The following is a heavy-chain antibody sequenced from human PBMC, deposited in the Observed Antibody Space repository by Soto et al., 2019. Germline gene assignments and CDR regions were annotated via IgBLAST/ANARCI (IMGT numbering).Heavy chain of an antibody. CDR2: IKQDGSEK. D-gene: IGHD3-10*01. J-gene: IGHJ4*02. CDR3: ARVWTAVRGVIRSPPAAFDY. CDR1: GFIFSNYW. Sequence: GGSLRLSCAASGFIFSNYWMTWVRQAPGKGLEWLTNIKQDGSEKYYVGSVKGRFTISRDNTKNSLYLQMNSLRAEDTAVYYCARVWTAVRGVIRSPPAAFDYWGQGTLVTVSS. V-gene: IGHV3-7*01.